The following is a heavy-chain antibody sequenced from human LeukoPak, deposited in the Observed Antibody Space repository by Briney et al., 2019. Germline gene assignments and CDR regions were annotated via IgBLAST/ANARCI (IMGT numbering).Heavy chain of an antibody. V-gene: IGHV3-7*01. J-gene: IGHJ4*02. CDR1: AFTFSSYW. CDR3: ARDRGYSSFDY. D-gene: IGHD4-23*01. CDR2: IKEDGSEI. Sequence: GGSLRLSCEASAFTFSSYWMSWVRQAPGKGLEWVANIKEDGSEINYVDSVKGRFTISRDNAKSSLFLQMNSLRVEDTAVYYCARDRGYSSFDYWGQGTLVTVSS.